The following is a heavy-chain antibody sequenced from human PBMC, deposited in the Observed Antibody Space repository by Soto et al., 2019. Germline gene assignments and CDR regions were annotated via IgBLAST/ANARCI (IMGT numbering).Heavy chain of an antibody. D-gene: IGHD1-7*01. Sequence: GGSLRLSCAASGFTFSSYAMSWVRQAPGKGLEWVSGISGSGGSTYYADSVKGRFTVSGDNSKNTLYLQMNSLRDGDTAIYYCAKDRLFNWNYPVHFDYWGQGTLVTVSS. CDR2: ISGSGGST. V-gene: IGHV3-23*01. J-gene: IGHJ4*02. CDR3: AKDRLFNWNYPVHFDY. CDR1: GFTFSSYA.